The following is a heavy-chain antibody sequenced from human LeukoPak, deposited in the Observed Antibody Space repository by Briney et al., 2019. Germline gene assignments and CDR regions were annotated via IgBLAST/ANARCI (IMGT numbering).Heavy chain of an antibody. CDR1: GGSFSGYY. Sequence: SETLSLTCAVYGGSFSGYYWSWIRQPPGKGLEWIGEINHSGSTNYNPSLKSRVTISVDTSKNQFSLKLSSVTAADTAVYYCVRVSGYCSSTSCYRGYYYGMDVWGQGTTVTVSS. V-gene: IGHV4-34*01. CDR2: INHSGST. CDR3: VRVSGYCSSTSCYRGYYYGMDV. D-gene: IGHD2-2*03. J-gene: IGHJ6*02.